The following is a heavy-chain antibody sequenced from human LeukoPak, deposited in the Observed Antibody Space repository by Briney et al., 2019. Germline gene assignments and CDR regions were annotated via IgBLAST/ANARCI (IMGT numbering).Heavy chain of an antibody. Sequence: GASLKISCKGSGYSFTSYWIGWVRQMPGKGLEWMGIIYPGDSDTRYSPSFQGQVTISADKSISTAYLQWSSLKASDTAMYYCARARIAAAGTRYGMDVWGQGTTVTVSS. CDR2: IYPGDSDT. J-gene: IGHJ6*02. CDR1: GYSFTSYW. D-gene: IGHD6-13*01. V-gene: IGHV5-51*01. CDR3: ARARIAAAGTRYGMDV.